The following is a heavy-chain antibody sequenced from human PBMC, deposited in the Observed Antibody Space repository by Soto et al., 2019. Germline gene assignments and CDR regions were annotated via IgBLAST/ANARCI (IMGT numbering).Heavy chain of an antibody. CDR1: GGSISSYY. D-gene: IGHD2-15*01. CDR3: ARGRWPYYFDY. Sequence: QVQVQDSGPGLVKPSETLSLTCTVSGGSISSYYGSWIRQPPGKGLEWIGYIYYSGSTNYNPSLKSRVTISVDTSKNQFSLKLSSVTAADTAVYYCARGRWPYYFDYWGQGTLVTVSS. V-gene: IGHV4-59*01. J-gene: IGHJ4*02. CDR2: IYYSGST.